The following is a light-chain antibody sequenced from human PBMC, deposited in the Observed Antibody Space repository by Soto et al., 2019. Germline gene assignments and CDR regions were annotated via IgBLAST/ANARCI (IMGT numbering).Light chain of an antibody. CDR3: QQYNNWPPLT. V-gene: IGKV3-15*01. CDR1: QSINRY. Sequence: EIVMTQSPASLSVSPRETATLSCRASQSINRYLAWYQHKPGQAPRLLIHGASTWATGVPARFSGSGSGTEFTLTISSLQSEDFAVYYCQQYNNWPPLTFGQGTRLEIK. J-gene: IGKJ5*01. CDR2: GAS.